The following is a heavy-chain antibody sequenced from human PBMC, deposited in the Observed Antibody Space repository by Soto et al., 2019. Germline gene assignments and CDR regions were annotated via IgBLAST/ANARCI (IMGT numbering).Heavy chain of an antibody. CDR2: ISHDGGSE. J-gene: IGHJ6*02. CDR1: GFTFSSSW. D-gene: IGHD5-18*01. Sequence: PGGSLRLSCAASGFTFSSSWMHWVRQAPGKGLEWVAGISHDGGSEHYADSVKGRFTISRDNSKNTLNLQMNSLRAEDTAVYYCAISNVDTAMEIYYYYYGMDVWGQGTTVTVSS. V-gene: IGHV3-30*03. CDR3: AISNVDTAMEIYYYYYGMDV.